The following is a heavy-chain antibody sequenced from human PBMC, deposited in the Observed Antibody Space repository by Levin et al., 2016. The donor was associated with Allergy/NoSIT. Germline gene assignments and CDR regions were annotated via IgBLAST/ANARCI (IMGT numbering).Heavy chain of an antibody. J-gene: IGHJ6*02. CDR2: IKQDGSEK. V-gene: IGHV3-7*03. Sequence: WIRQPPGKGLEWVANIKQDGSEKYYVDSVKGRFTVSRDNAKISLFLQMNSLRAEDTAVYFCARDAYYYYGMDVWGQGTTVTVSS. CDR3: ARDAYYYYGMDV.